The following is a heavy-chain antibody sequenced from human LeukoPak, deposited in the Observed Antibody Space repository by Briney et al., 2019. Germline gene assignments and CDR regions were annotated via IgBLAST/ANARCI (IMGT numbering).Heavy chain of an antibody. CDR3: ARDWTNCSSTRCVEWFDP. Sequence: SSETLSLTCTVSGGSISSSSYYWGWIRQPPGKGLEWIGSIYYSGSTNYNPSLKSRVTISVDTSKNQFSLKLSSVTAADTAVYYCARDWTNCSSTRCVEWFDPWGQGTLVTASS. CDR2: IYYSGST. V-gene: IGHV4-39*07. J-gene: IGHJ5*02. D-gene: IGHD2-2*01. CDR1: GGSISSSSYY.